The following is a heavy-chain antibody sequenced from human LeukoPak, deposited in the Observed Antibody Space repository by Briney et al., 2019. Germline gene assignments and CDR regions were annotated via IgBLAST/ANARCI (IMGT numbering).Heavy chain of an antibody. V-gene: IGHV3-23*01. CDR1: GFPFSSCA. Sequence: GGSLRLSCAASGFPFSSCAMSWVRPAQGKGLEWVTIISARGGSTYYADSVKRRFTISRDNSKTTLYLQMNSLRAEDTAVYFCAKTTPSPSVGLRFGDDFYWGQGTLLTVSS. CDR2: ISARGGST. CDR3: AKTTPSPSVGLRFGDDFY. J-gene: IGHJ4*02. D-gene: IGHD3-10*01.